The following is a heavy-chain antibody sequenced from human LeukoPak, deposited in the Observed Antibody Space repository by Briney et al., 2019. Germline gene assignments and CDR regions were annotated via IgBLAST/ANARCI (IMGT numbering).Heavy chain of an antibody. CDR2: IYSSGST. Sequence: PSETLSLTCTVSGGSISSYYWSWIRQPPGKGLEWIGYIYSSGSTNSNPSLMRRVTISVGTSKNQFSLKLSSVTAVDTAVYYCARHAPFGDGYNLGYFDYWGQGTLVTVSS. CDR1: GGSISSYY. D-gene: IGHD5-24*01. V-gene: IGHV4-59*08. J-gene: IGHJ4*02. CDR3: ARHAPFGDGYNLGYFDY.